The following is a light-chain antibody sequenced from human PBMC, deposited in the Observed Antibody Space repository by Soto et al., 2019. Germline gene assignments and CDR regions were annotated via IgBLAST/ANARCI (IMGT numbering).Light chain of an antibody. V-gene: IGLV1-47*01. CDR1: WYNIGKNL. CDR2: MTN. Sequence: QPVLTQPPSASGTPGQTVTISCSGGWYNIGKNLGYWYQQLPGTAPKLLIYMTNQRPSGVPDRFSGSKSGSSASLAVSGLRSEDEAVYYCAAWDDSLRAGVFGGGTKLTVL. J-gene: IGLJ3*02. CDR3: AAWDDSLRAGV.